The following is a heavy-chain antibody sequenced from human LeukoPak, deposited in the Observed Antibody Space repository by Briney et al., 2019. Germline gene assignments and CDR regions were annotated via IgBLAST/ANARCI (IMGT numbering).Heavy chain of an antibody. CDR3: ARSPGYSYGSHFDY. D-gene: IGHD5-18*01. CDR2: IYYSGST. V-gene: IGHV4-59*01. CDR1: GASITNYY. Sequence: PSETLSLTCTISGASITNYYWSWIRQPPGKGLEWIGYIYYSGSTTYNPSLKSRVTISFDTSKNHFSLQLRSVTVADTAVYYCARSPGYSYGSHFDYWGQGTLVTVSS. J-gene: IGHJ4*02.